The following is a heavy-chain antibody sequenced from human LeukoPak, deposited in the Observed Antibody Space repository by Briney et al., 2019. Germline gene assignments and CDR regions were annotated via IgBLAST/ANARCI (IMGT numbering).Heavy chain of an antibody. CDR2: ISANGDNI. CDR1: GLSFTDHA. D-gene: IGHD1-26*01. J-gene: IGHJ4*02. CDR3: ARVPQYSGSYGQGS. V-gene: IGHV3-43*02. Sequence: GGSLRLSCVASGLSFTDHAMHWVRQAPGKGLEWVSLISANGDNIQYIDSVKGRFTISRDNSKNSLYLQINSLTAEDTAFYYCARVPQYSGSYGQGSWGQGTLVTVSS.